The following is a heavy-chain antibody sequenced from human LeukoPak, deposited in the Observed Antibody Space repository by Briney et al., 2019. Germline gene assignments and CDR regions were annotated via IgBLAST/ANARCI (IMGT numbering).Heavy chain of an antibody. Sequence: GGSLRLSCAASGFTFSSYSMNWVRQAPGKGLEWVSSISSSSSYIYYADSVKGRFTISRDNSKNTLYLQMNSLRAEDTAVYYCAILWRYSYAPGYWGQGTLVTVSS. J-gene: IGHJ4*02. V-gene: IGHV3-21*04. CDR3: AILWRYSYAPGY. CDR2: ISSSSSYI. D-gene: IGHD5-18*01. CDR1: GFTFSSYS.